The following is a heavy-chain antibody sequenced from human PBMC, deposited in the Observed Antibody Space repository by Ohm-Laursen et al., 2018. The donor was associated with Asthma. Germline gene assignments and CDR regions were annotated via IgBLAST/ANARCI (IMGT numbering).Heavy chain of an antibody. CDR2: IIGSGADT. V-gene: IGHV3-23*01. D-gene: IGHD3-16*01. CDR1: GFTFSSYA. CDR3: ARDGRGTFDY. J-gene: IGHJ4*02. Sequence: SLRLSCAASGFTFSSYAMSWVRQAPGKGLECASAIIGSGADTYYADSVKGRFTISRDNSKNSLYLQMNSLRAEDTAVYYCARDGRGTFDYWGQGTLVTVSS.